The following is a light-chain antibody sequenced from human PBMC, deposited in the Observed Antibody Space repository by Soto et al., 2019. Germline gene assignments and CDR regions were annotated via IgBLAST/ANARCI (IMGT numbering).Light chain of an antibody. J-gene: IGLJ1*01. V-gene: IGLV1-47*01. CDR3: AACDDSLLSLYV. Sequence: QSVLTQPPSASGTPGQRVTISCSGSSSNIGSNYVYWYQQLPGTAPKLLIYRNNQRPSGVPDRFSGSKSGTSASLAISGLRSEDEAYYYCAACDDSLLSLYVSGTGTKVPVL. CDR2: RNN. CDR1: SSNIGSNY.